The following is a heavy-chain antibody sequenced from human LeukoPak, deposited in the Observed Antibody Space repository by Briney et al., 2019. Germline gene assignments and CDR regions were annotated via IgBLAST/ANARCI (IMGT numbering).Heavy chain of an antibody. Sequence: QPSETLSLTCTVSGGSISSSSYYWSWIRQPPGKGLEWIGYIYYSGSTNYNPSLKSRVTISVDTSKNQFSLRLSSVTAADTAVYYCARVTGYMIEDYFDYWGQGTLVTVS. D-gene: IGHD3-22*01. CDR2: IYYSGST. V-gene: IGHV4-61*01. J-gene: IGHJ4*02. CDR3: ARVTGYMIEDYFDY. CDR1: GGSISSSSYY.